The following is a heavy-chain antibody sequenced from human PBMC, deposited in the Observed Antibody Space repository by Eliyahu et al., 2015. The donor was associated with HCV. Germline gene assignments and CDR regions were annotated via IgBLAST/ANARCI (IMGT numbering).Heavy chain of an antibody. CDR3: ALLSSLDY. J-gene: IGHJ4*02. Sequence: QVQLVESGGGVVQPGRSLRXXCAXSGFTFSSYGXHWVRQAPGKGLEWVAVISYDGSNKYYADSVKGRFTISRDNSKNTLYLQMNSLRAEDTAVYYCALLSSLDYWGQGTLVTVSS. V-gene: IGHV3-30*03. D-gene: IGHD6-13*01. CDR1: GFTFSSYG. CDR2: ISYDGSNK.